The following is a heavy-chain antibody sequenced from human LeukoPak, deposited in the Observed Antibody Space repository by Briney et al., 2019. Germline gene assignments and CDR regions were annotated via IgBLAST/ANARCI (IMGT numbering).Heavy chain of an antibody. V-gene: IGHV4-4*07. J-gene: IGHJ5*02. CDR3: AREPGYGDYVFAWFDP. CDR1: GESINSFY. CDR2: IYSSGST. D-gene: IGHD4-17*01. Sequence: SETLSLTCTVSGESINSFYWSWIRQPAGKGLEWIGRIYSSGSTNYSPSLKSRVTMSVDTSKNQFSLKLSSVTAADTAVYYCAREPGYGDYVFAWFDPWGQGTLVTVSS.